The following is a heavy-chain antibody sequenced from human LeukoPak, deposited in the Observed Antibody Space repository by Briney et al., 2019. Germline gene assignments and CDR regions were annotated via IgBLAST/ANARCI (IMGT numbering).Heavy chain of an antibody. J-gene: IGHJ4*02. D-gene: IGHD6-13*01. CDR3: ARQYSSGWYWNY. CDR1: GFSLSTSGMC. V-gene: IGHV2-70*11. Sequence: SGPALVKPTQTLTLTCTFSGFSLSTSGMCVSWIRQPPGKALEWLARINWDDDKYYSTSLKTRLTISKDTSKNQVVLTMTNVDPVDTATYYCARQYSSGWYWNYWGQGTLVTVSS. CDR2: INWDDDK.